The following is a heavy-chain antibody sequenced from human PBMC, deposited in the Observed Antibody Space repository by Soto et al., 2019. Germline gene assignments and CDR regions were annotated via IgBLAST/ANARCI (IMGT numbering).Heavy chain of an antibody. CDR2: INAGNGNT. CDR1: GYTFTSYS. V-gene: IGHV1-3*01. Sequence: ASVKVSCKASGYTFTSYSIHWVRQAPGQRLEWMGWINAGNGNTKYSQKFQGRVTTTRDTSASTAYMELSSLRSEDTAVYYCARAILQQWLSGAFDIWGQGTMVTVSS. CDR3: ARAILQQWLSGAFDI. J-gene: IGHJ3*02. D-gene: IGHD6-19*01.